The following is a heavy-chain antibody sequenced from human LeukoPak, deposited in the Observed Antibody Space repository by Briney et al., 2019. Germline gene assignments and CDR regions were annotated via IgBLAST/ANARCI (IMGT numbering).Heavy chain of an antibody. D-gene: IGHD3-3*01. CDR3: ARTDFWSGYWFDP. CDR2: IYYSGST. V-gene: IGHV4-61*01. Sequence: NPSETLSLTCTVSGGSISSGSYYWSWIRQPPGKGLEWIGYIYYSGSTNYNPSLKSRVTISVDTSKNQFSLKLSSVTAADTAVYYCARTDFWSGYWFDPWGQGTLVTVSS. J-gene: IGHJ5*02. CDR1: GGSISSGSYY.